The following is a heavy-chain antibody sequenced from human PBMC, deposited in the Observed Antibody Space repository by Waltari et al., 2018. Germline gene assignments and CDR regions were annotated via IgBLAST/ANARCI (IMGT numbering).Heavy chain of an antibody. CDR1: GGSISSGSYY. CDR2: IYTSGST. V-gene: IGHV4-61*02. Sequence: QVQLQESGPGLVKPSQTLSLTCTVSGGSISSGSYYWSWIRQPAGKVLEWIGRIYTSGSTNNNPSLKSRVTRSVDTAKSQFSLKLSSVTAVDTAVYYCARDYSGSYLDYWGQGTLVTVSS. CDR3: ARDYSGSYLDY. J-gene: IGHJ4*02. D-gene: IGHD1-26*01.